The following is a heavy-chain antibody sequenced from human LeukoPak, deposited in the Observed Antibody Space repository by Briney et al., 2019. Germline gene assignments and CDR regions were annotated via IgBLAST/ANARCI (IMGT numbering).Heavy chain of an antibody. CDR3: ARANYGSGTYLFDY. J-gene: IGHJ4*02. Sequence: SVKVSCKASGFTFTSSAVQWVRQARGQRLEWIGWIVVGSGNTSYTQKFQERVTITRDMSTSTAYMELSSLRSEDTAVYYCARANYGSGTYLFDYWGQGTLVTVSS. CDR1: GFTFTSSA. D-gene: IGHD3-10*01. CDR2: IVVGSGNT. V-gene: IGHV1-58*01.